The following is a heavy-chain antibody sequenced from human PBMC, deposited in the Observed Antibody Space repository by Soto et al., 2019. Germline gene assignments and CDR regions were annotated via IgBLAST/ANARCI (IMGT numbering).Heavy chain of an antibody. CDR1: GFTFSSYG. CDR2: ISYDGSNK. D-gene: IGHD2-21*02. V-gene: IGHV3-30*18. J-gene: IGHJ6*02. Sequence: QVQLVESGGGVVQPGRSLRLSCAASGFTFSSYGMHWVRQAPGKGLEWVAVISYDGSNKYYADSVKGRFTISRDNSKNTLDLQMNSRRAEDTAVYYCAKDRVVTWYYYYGMDVWGQGTTVTVSS. CDR3: AKDRVVTWYYYYGMDV.